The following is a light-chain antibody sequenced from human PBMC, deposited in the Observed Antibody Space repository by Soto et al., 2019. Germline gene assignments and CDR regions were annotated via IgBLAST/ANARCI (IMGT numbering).Light chain of an antibody. CDR3: QQRSSWYS. V-gene: IGKV3-11*01. CDR2: DAS. Sequence: EIVLTQSPATLSLSPGERATLSCRASQSVSNYLAWYQQKPGQAPRPLIYDASNRATGIPARFSGSGSGTDFTLTISSLEPEDFAVYYCQQRSSWYSFGQGTKLEIK. J-gene: IGKJ2*03. CDR1: QSVSNY.